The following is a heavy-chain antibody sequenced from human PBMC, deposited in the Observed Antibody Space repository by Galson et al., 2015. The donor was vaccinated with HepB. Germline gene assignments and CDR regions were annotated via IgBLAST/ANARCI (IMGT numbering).Heavy chain of an antibody. CDR2: IYYSGST. Sequence: SETLSLTCTVSGGSISSSSYYWGWIRQPPGKGLEWIGSIYYSGSTYYNPSLKSRVTISVDTSKNQFSLKLSSVTAADTAVYYCASLHYGDFDYWGQGTLVTVSS. CDR3: ASLHYGDFDY. V-gene: IGHV4-39*01. D-gene: IGHD4-17*01. J-gene: IGHJ4*02. CDR1: GGSISSSSYY.